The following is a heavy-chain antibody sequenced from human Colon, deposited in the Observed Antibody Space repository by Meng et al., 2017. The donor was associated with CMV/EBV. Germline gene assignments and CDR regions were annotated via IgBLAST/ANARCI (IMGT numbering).Heavy chain of an antibody. V-gene: IGHV3-21*06. D-gene: IGHD3-22*01. CDR1: GFSFRSYG. CDR3: ARVRLPGAYHDSDGWPIKNWFDP. J-gene: IGHJ5*02. Sequence: GESLKISCAASGFSFRSYGMSWIRQAPGRGLEWVSFISSSSDISYADSVKGRFTILRDSAQNLLYLEMIGLRAEDTAVYYCARVRLPGAYHDSDGWPIKNWFDPWGQGTLVTVSS. CDR2: ISSSSDI.